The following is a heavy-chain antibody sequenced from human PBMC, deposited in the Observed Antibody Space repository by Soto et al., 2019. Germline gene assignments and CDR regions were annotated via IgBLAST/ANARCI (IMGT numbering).Heavy chain of an antibody. CDR3: AKDRVTIFGVVIRGMDV. CDR1: GFTFSSYA. CDR2: ISGSGGST. V-gene: IGHV3-23*01. D-gene: IGHD3-3*01. J-gene: IGHJ6*02. Sequence: GGSLRLSCAASGFTFSSYAMSWVRQAPGKGLEWVSAISGSGGSTYYADSVKGRFTISRDNSKNTLYLQMNSLRAEDTAVYYCAKDRVTIFGVVIRGMDVWGQGTTVTVSS.